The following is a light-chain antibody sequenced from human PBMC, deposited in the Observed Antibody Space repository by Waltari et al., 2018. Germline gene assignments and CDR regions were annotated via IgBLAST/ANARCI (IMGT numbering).Light chain of an antibody. V-gene: IGKV3-15*01. CDR3: QQYDNWFPLT. CDR1: QSVSSN. CDR2: GAS. J-gene: IGKJ4*01. Sequence: EIVMTQSPATLSVSPGERATLSCRASQSVSSNLAWYQQKPGQSPRLLISGASTRSTGFPARLSGSGSGTEFTLTISSLQSEDFAVYYCQQYDNWFPLTFGGGTKVEIK.